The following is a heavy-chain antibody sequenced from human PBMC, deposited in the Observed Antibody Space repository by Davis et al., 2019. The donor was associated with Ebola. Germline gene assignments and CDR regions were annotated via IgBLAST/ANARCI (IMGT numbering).Heavy chain of an antibody. V-gene: IGHV4-59*01. Sequence: PSETLSLTCTVFGSSFITYYWSWIRQTPGKGLEWIGYIYHTGRVNYNPSLKSRVTMSLDTSKNQFSLNLSSVTAADTAVYYCARVLGVILAFNIWGQGTMVTVSS. CDR3: ARVLGVILAFNI. D-gene: IGHD3-10*01. J-gene: IGHJ3*02. CDR1: GSSFITYY. CDR2: IYHTGRV.